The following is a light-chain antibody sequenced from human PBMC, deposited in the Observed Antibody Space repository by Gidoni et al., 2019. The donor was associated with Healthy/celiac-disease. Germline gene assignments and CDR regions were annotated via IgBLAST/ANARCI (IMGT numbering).Light chain of an antibody. CDR1: ALPKQS. V-gene: IGLV3-25*03. CDR3: QSADSIGTYVV. CDR2: KDS. J-gene: IGLJ2*01. Sequence: SYQLTQPPSVSVSPGQTARITCSGDALPKQSAYWYQQNPVQPPVLVIYKDSERPSGIPERFSGSSSGKTVTLTISGVQAEDEADYYCQSADSIGTYVVFGGGTKLTVL.